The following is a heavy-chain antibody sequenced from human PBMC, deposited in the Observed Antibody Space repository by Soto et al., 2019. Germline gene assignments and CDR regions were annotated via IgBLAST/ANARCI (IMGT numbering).Heavy chain of an antibody. CDR3: ARDIRLTDSSGSSYYYYGMDV. V-gene: IGHV1-69*13. Sequence: SVKVSCKASGGTFSSYAISWVRQAPGQGLEWMGGIIPIFGTANYAQKFQGRVTITADESTSTAYMELSSLRSEDTAVYYCARDIRLTDSSGSSYYYYGMDVWGQGTTVTVSS. J-gene: IGHJ6*02. CDR2: IIPIFGTA. CDR1: GGTFSSYA. D-gene: IGHD6-19*01.